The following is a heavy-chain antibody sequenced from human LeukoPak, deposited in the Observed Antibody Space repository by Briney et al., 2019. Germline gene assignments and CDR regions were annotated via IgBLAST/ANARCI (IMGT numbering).Heavy chain of an antibody. J-gene: IGHJ4*02. CDR1: GYTFTAYY. Sequence: GASVKVSCEASGYTFTAYYMHWVRQAPGQGLEWMGWINLNSGGTNSAQKFQGRVTMTRDTSISAAYMELSRLGSDDTAVYYCARVAGGDWYYFDFWGQGTLVTVSS. CDR2: INLNSGGT. D-gene: IGHD2-21*02. V-gene: IGHV1-2*02. CDR3: ARVAGGDWYYFDF.